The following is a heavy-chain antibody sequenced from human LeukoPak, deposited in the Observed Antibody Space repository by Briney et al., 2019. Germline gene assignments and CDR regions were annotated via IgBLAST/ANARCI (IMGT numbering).Heavy chain of an antibody. CDR2: ISYDGSHK. CDR3: AKGLEQWLVLDY. J-gene: IGHJ4*02. V-gene: IGHV3-30*18. D-gene: IGHD6-19*01. Sequence: PGGSLRLSCAASGFTFRSYGMHWVRQAPGKGLEGVAVISYDGSHKYYAESVKGRFTISRDNSKDTLYLQMNSLRVEDTAVYYCAKGLEQWLVLDYWGQGTLVTVSS. CDR1: GFTFRSYG.